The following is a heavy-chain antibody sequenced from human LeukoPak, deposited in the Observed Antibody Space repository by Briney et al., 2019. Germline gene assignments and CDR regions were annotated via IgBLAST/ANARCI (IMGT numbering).Heavy chain of an antibody. V-gene: IGHV6-1*01. CDR1: GYSVYSNTGA. Sequence: SHTLSLTCAISGYSVYSNTGAWNWIRQSPSRGLHWVGRTYYRSKWYSDYALSVKSRITINPDTSKTQFSLQLNSVTPEDTAVYYCARASVLRELGYWGQGTLVTVSS. D-gene: IGHD1-26*01. CDR3: ARASVLRELGY. CDR2: TYYRSKWYS. J-gene: IGHJ4*02.